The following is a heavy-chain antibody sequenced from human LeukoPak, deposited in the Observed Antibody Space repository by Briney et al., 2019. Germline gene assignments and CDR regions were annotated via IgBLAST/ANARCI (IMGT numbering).Heavy chain of an antibody. CDR2: INHSGST. CDR1: GGSISSYY. Sequence: PSETLSLTCTVSGGSISSYYWSWIRQPPGKGLEWIGEINHSGSTNYNPSLKSRVTISVDTSKNQFSLKLSSVTAADTAVYYCARHRGDYYYYYGMDVWGQGTTVTVSS. V-gene: IGHV4-34*01. CDR3: ARHRGDYYYYYGMDV. D-gene: IGHD4-17*01. J-gene: IGHJ6*02.